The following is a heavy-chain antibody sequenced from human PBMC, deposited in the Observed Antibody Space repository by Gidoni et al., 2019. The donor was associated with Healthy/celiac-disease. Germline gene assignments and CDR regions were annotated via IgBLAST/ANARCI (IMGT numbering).Heavy chain of an antibody. D-gene: IGHD6-13*01. V-gene: IGHV3-21*06. CDR3: AREGWQQLVYYYGMDV. Sequence: EVQLVESGGGLVKPGGSLRLSCAASGFTFSSYSMNGVRQAPGKGLEWVSSISSSSSYIYYADSVKGRFTISRDNAKNSLYLQMNSLRAEDTAVYYCAREGWQQLVYYYGMDVWGQGTTVTVSS. CDR1: GFTFSSYS. J-gene: IGHJ6*02. CDR2: ISSSSSYI.